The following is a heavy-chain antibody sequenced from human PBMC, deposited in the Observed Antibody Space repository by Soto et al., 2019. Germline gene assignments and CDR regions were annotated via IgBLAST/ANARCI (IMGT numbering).Heavy chain of an antibody. CDR3: AREMKRWLQFIPTTLDY. J-gene: IGHJ4*02. D-gene: IGHD5-12*01. CDR1: GFTFSSYS. V-gene: IGHV3-48*02. CDR2: ISSSSSTI. Sequence: PGGSLRLSCAASGFTFSSYSMNWVRQAPGKGLEWVSYISSSSSTIYYADSVKGRFTISRDNAKNSLYLQMNSLRDEDTAVYYCAREMKRWLQFIPTTLDYWGQGTLVTVSS.